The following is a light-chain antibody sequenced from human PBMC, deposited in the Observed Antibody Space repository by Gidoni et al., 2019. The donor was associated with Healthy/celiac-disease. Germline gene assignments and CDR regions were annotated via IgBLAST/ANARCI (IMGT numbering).Light chain of an antibody. V-gene: IGLV1-40*01. CDR2: GNS. CDR1: SSNIRAGYY. CDR3: QSYDSSLSGSKV. Sequence: QSVLTQPPSVSGAPGQRVTISCTGSSSNIRAGYYVTWYQQHPGTAPNILIYGNSHRPSGLPDRFSGSKSGTSASLAITGLQAEDEADYYCQSYDSSLSGSKVFGGGTKLTVL. J-gene: IGLJ2*01.